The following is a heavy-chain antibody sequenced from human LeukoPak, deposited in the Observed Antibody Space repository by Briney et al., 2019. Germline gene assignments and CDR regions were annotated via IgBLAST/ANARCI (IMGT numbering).Heavy chain of an antibody. D-gene: IGHD6-6*01. J-gene: IGHJ6*03. CDR2: INHSGST. CDR3: ARAVYSSSAYYYYYYMDV. Sequence: SETLSLTCAVYGGSFSGYYWSWIRQPPGKGLEWIGEINHSGSTNYNPSLKSRVTISVDTSKNQFSLKLSSVTAADTAVYYCARAVYSSSAYYYYYYMDVWGKGTTVTISS. CDR1: GGSFSGYY. V-gene: IGHV4-34*01.